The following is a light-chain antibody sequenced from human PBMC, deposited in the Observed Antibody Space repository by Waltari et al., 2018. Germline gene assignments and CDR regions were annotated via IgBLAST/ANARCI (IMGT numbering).Light chain of an antibody. J-gene: IGLJ2*01. CDR3: AAWDDSLKVVL. V-gene: IGLV1-44*01. CDR1: SSNLGSNA. CDR2: SHV. Sequence: QSMLTQPPSASGSPGQRVSISCSGGSSNLGSNALNWYKQLPGTAPKLLMYSHVIRPSGVPDRFSGSRSGTSGSLAISGLQSEDEADYYCAAWDDSLKVVLFGGGTKLTVL.